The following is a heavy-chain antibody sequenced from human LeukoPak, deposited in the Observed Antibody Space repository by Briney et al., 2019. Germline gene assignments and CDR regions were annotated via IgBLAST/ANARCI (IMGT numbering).Heavy chain of an antibody. CDR1: GGSFSGYY. V-gene: IGHV4-34*12. CDR3: AKSNGYGLIDI. D-gene: IGHD3-22*01. CDR2: IFYSGST. Sequence: SETLSLTCAVYGGSFSGYYWSWIRQPRGKALEWIGNIFYSGSTYYSPSLKSRVTISLDTSRNQFSLKLNSVTAADTAVYYCAKSNGYGLIDIWGQGTMVTVSS. J-gene: IGHJ3*02.